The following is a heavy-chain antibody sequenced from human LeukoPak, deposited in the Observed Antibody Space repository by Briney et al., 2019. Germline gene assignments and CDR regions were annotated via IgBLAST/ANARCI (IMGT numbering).Heavy chain of an antibody. CDR3: AKGIGMYYDSSPFDP. CDR2: ISWNSGSI. V-gene: IGHV3-9*01. D-gene: IGHD3-22*01. Sequence: AGGSLRLSCAASGFTFDDYAMHWVRQAPGKGLEWVSGISWNSGSIGYADSVKGRFTISRDNAKNSLSLQMHSLRAEDTALYYCAKGIGMYYDSSPFDPWGQGTLVTVSS. J-gene: IGHJ5*02. CDR1: GFTFDDYA.